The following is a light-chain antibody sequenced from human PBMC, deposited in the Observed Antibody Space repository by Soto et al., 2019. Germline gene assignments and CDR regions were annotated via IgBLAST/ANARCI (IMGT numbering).Light chain of an antibody. Sequence: DIQMTQSPSTLSASVGDRVTITCRASQSISSWLAWYQQKPGKAPKLLIYDASSLESGVPSRFSGSGSGTEFTLTISSLQPDDFATYYCQQYNSYLYTFGQETTLEIK. CDR3: QQYNSYLYT. V-gene: IGKV1-5*01. CDR1: QSISSW. J-gene: IGKJ2*01. CDR2: DAS.